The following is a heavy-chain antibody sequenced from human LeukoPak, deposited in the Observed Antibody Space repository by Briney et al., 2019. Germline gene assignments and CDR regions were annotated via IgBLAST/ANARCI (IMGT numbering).Heavy chain of an antibody. V-gene: IGHV3-43*02. CDR1: GFMFHDYA. Sequence: PGGSLRLSCAAPGFMFHDYAIHWVRQAPGKGLEWVSLISGDGGSTFYADSVKGRFTISRDNSKNPLYLQMNSLRSDDTALYYCARESESSGWYDYWGQGTLVTVSS. J-gene: IGHJ4*02. CDR3: ARESESSGWYDY. D-gene: IGHD6-19*01. CDR2: ISGDGGST.